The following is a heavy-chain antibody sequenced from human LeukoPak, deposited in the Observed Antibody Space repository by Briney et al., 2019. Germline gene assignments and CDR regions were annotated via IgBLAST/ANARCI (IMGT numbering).Heavy chain of an antibody. V-gene: IGHV3-53*01. CDR2: IYSGGST. J-gene: IGHJ2*01. CDR3: ARESGSYPRWYFDL. D-gene: IGHD1-26*01. CDR1: GFTVSSNY. Sequence: GGSLRLSCAASGFTVSSNYMSWARQAPGKGLEWVSVIYSGGSTYYADSVKGRFTISRDNSKNTLYLQMNSLRAEDTAVYYCARESGSYPRWYFDLWGRGTLVTVSS.